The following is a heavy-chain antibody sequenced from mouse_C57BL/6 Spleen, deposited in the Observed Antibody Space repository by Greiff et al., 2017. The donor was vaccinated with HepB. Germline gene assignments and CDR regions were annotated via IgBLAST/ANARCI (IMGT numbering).Heavy chain of an antibody. CDR3: ASLFYYDYSYAMDY. CDR2: INPNYGTT. Sequence: VQLQQSGPELVKPGASVKISCKASGYSFTDYNMNWVKQSNGKSLEWIGVINPNYGTTSYNQKFKGKATLTVDQSSITAYMQLNSLTSEDSAVYYCASLFYYDYSYAMDYWGQGTSVTVSS. J-gene: IGHJ4*01. V-gene: IGHV1-39*01. CDR1: GYSFTDYN. D-gene: IGHD2-4*01.